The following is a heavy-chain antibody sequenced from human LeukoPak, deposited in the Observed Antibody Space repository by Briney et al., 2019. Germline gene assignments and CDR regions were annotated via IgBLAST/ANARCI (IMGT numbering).Heavy chain of an antibody. CDR3: ASSEEFGAAEDY. Sequence: PGGSLRLSCAASGFPFGTYNMNWVRQAPGKGLEWVSSIGGSGSHIYYADSMKGRFTISRDNAKNSLYLQMNSLRAEDTAVYYCASSEEFGAAEDYWGQGTLVTVSS. CDR2: IGGSGSHI. CDR1: GFPFGTYN. V-gene: IGHV3-21*01. J-gene: IGHJ4*02. D-gene: IGHD6-13*01.